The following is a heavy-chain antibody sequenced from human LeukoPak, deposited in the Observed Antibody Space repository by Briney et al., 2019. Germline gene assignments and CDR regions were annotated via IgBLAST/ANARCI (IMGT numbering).Heavy chain of an antibody. Sequence: PGGSLRLSCAASGFTFSSYAMSWVRQAPGKGLEWVSAISGSGGSTYYADSVKGRFTISRDNSKNTLYLQMISLRAEDTAVYYCAKGFAGYYYYYMDVWGKGTTVTVSS. CDR1: GFTFSSYA. CDR2: ISGSGGST. V-gene: IGHV3-23*01. J-gene: IGHJ6*03. CDR3: AKGFAGYYYYYMDV.